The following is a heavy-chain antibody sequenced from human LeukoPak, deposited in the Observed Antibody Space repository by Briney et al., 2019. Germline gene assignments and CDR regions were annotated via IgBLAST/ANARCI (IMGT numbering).Heavy chain of an antibody. D-gene: IGHD6-19*01. CDR3: ARRAIGSGWYAADC. V-gene: IGHV5-51*01. CDR2: IYPGDSDT. J-gene: IGHJ4*02. CDR1: GYSFTTYW. Sequence: GESLKTSCKGSGYSFTTYWIGWVRQMPGKGLEWMGIIYPGDSDTRYSPSFQGQVTISADKSISTAYLQWSSLKASDAAMYYCARRAIGSGWYAADCWGQGTLVTVSS.